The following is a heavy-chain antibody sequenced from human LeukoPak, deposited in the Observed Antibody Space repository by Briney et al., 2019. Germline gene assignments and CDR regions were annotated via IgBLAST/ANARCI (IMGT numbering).Heavy chain of an antibody. V-gene: IGHV3-23*01. CDR3: ATSPDTIAAADDY. D-gene: IGHD6-13*01. Sequence: PGGSLRLSCAASGFTLSSYWMHWVRQAPGKGLEWVSAISGSGGSTYYADSVKGRFTISRDNSKNTLYLQMNSLRAEDTAVYYCATSPDTIAAADDYWGQGTLVTVSS. CDR1: GFTLSSYW. CDR2: ISGSGGST. J-gene: IGHJ4*02.